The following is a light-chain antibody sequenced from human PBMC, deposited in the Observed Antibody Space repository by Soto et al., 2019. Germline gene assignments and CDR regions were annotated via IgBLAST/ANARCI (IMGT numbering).Light chain of an antibody. V-gene: IGLV2-14*01. CDR2: DVS. Sequence: QSALTQPASVSGSPGQSITISCTGTSSDVGVYNYVSWYQQHPGKAPKLMIYDVSNRPSGVSNRLSGSKSGNTASLTISGVKAEHEADYYCSSYTSTSTVVFGGGTKLTVL. CDR1: SSDVGVYNY. J-gene: IGLJ2*01. CDR3: SSYTSTSTVV.